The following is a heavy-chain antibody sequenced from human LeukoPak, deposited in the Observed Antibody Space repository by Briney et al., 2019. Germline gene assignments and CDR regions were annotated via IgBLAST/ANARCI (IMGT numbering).Heavy chain of an antibody. V-gene: IGHV1-2*02. CDR3: AKGSEATMIPAAFDI. CDR2: INPNSGGT. J-gene: IGHJ3*02. Sequence: ASVKVSCKASGYTFTGYYMHWVRQAPGQGLEWMGWINPNSGGTNYAQKFQGRVTMTRDTSISTAYMELSRLRSDDTAVYYCAKGSEATMIPAAFDIWGQGTMVTVSS. D-gene: IGHD3-22*01. CDR1: GYTFTGYY.